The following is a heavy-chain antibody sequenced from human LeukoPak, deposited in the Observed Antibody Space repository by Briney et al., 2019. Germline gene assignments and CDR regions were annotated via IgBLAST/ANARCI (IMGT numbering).Heavy chain of an antibody. CDR3: ARDQDYYDSSGYYYGYDY. V-gene: IGHV3-30*04. CDR2: ISYDGSNK. CDR1: GFTFSSYA. D-gene: IGHD3-22*01. J-gene: IGHJ4*02. Sequence: GRSLRLSCAASGFTFSSYAMHWVRQAPGKGLEWVAVISYDGSNKYYADSVKGRFTISRDNSKNTLYLQMNSLRAEDTAVYYCARDQDYYDSSGYYYGYDYWGQGTLVTVSS.